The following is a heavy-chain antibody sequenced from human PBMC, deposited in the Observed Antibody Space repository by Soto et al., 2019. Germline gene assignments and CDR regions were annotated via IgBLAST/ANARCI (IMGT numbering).Heavy chain of an antibody. CDR2: FDPEDGET. D-gene: IGHD2-8*01. Sequence: ASVKVSCKASGYTFTTYYMHWVRQAPGKGLEWMGGFDPEDGETIYAQKFQGRVTMTEDTSTDTAYMELSSRRSEDTAVYYCATGGGGDCTNGVCYTSDIDYWGQGTLVTVSS. V-gene: IGHV1-24*01. J-gene: IGHJ4*02. CDR3: ATGGGGDCTNGVCYTSDIDY. CDR1: GYTFTTYY.